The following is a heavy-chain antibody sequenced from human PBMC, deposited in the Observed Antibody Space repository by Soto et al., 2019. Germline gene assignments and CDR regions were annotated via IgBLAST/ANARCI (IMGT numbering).Heavy chain of an antibody. CDR2: IYPGSSSA. CDR3: ARRYCTNSTNCPVGYGLDV. CDR1: GYSFSSYW. V-gene: IGHV5-51*01. D-gene: IGHD2-8*01. Sequence: EVQLVQSGAELKKPGESLIISCETFGYSFSSYWIGWVRQKPGKGLEWMGIIYPGSSSARYSPAFEGRVTIPADKSISTTYLRWSSLEASDSATYYCARRYCTNSTNCPVGYGLDVWGQGTTVTVSS. J-gene: IGHJ6*02.